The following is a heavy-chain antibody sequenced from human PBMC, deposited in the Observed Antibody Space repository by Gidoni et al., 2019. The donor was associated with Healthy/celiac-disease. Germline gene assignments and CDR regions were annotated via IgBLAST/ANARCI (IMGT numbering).Heavy chain of an antibody. J-gene: IGHJ6*02. CDR3: ARGITGTTNYYYGMDV. CDR2: IIPILGIA. Sequence: QVQLVQSGAEVKKPGSSVKVSCKASGGTFSSYAISWVRQAPGQGLEWMGRIIPILGIANYAQKFQDRVTITADKSTSTAYMELSSLRSEDTAVYYCARGITGTTNYYYGMDVWGQGTTVTVSS. CDR1: GGTFSSYA. D-gene: IGHD1-7*01. V-gene: IGHV1-69*04.